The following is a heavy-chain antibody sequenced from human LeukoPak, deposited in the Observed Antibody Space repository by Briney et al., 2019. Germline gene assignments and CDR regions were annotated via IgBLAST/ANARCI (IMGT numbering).Heavy chain of an antibody. Sequence: GGSLRLSCAASGVTFSGHGMHWVRQAPGKGLEWVAGISYDGSDKFYADSVKGRLTISRDNPKNALYLQMNSLGAEETAVYYCAKDQDSYGLDYWGQGTLVTFSS. J-gene: IGHJ4*02. D-gene: IGHD5-18*01. V-gene: IGHV3-30*18. CDR2: ISYDGSDK. CDR1: GVTFSGHG. CDR3: AKDQDSYGLDY.